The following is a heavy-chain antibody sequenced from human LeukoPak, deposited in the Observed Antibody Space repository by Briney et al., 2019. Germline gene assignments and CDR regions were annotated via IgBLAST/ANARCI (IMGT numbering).Heavy chain of an antibody. CDR3: ARDGSSSWYSL. V-gene: IGHV1-18*01. Sequence: ASVKVSCKASGYTFTSYGISWVRQAPGQGLEWVGWISLANGNPNYAQKLQGRVTMTTDTSTSTAYMELRGLISDDTAVYYCARDGSSSWYSLWGQGTLVTVSS. CDR1: GYTFTSYG. J-gene: IGHJ4*02. D-gene: IGHD6-13*01. CDR2: ISLANGNP.